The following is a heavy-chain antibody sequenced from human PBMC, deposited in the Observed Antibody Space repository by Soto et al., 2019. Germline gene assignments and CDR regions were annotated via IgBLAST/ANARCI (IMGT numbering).Heavy chain of an antibody. J-gene: IGHJ5*02. V-gene: IGHV6-1*01. CDR3: ARDRGLAAAGRGNWFDP. Sequence: SQTLSLTCAISGDSVSSNSAAWNWIRQSPSRGLEWLGRTYYRSKWYNDYAVSVKSRITINPDASKNQFSLQLNSVTPEDTAVYYCARDRGLAAAGRGNWFDPWGQGTLVTVSS. CDR2: TYYRSKWYN. D-gene: IGHD6-13*01. CDR1: GDSVSSNSAA.